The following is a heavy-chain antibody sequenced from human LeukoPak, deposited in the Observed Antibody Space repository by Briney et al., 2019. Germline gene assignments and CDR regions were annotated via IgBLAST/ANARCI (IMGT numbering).Heavy chain of an antibody. Sequence: ASVKVSCKASGYTFTSYGISWVRQAPGQRLEWMGWINAGNGNTKYSQEFQGRVTITRDTSASTAYMELSSLRSEDMAVYYCARYSSSSLGSWFDPWGQGTLVTVSS. D-gene: IGHD6-6*01. J-gene: IGHJ5*02. CDR3: ARYSSSSLGSWFDP. V-gene: IGHV1-3*03. CDR2: INAGNGNT. CDR1: GYTFTSYG.